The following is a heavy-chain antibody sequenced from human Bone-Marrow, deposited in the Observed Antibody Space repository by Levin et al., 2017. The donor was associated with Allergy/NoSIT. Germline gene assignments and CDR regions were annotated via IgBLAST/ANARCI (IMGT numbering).Heavy chain of an antibody. Sequence: RPGGSLRLSCVASRFTFDDYDMSWVRQGPGKGLEWVSAINWDGGSTGYADSVKGRFTISRDNAKNSLYLQMNSLRAEDTALYHCARHSSGWGSYYYFDLWGRGTLVTVSS. CDR3: ARHSSGWGSYYYFDL. CDR1: RFTFDDYD. D-gene: IGHD6-19*01. V-gene: IGHV3-20*01. J-gene: IGHJ2*01. CDR2: INWDGGST.